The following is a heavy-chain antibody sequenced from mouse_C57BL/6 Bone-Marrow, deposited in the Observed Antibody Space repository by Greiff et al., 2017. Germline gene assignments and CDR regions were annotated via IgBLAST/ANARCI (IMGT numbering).Heavy chain of an antibody. Sequence: VQLHQSGAELVKPGASVKISCKASGYAFSSYWMNWVKQRPGKGLEWIGQIYPGDGDTNYNGKIKGKATLTADKSSSTAYMQLSSLTSEDSAVYFCARYYGSSYSYYFDYWGQGTTLTVSS. CDR1: GYAFSSYW. CDR2: IYPGDGDT. J-gene: IGHJ2*01. CDR3: ARYYGSSYSYYFDY. D-gene: IGHD1-1*01. V-gene: IGHV1-80*01.